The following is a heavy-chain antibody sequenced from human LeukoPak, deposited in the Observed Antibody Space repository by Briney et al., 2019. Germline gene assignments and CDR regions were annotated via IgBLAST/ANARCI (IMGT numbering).Heavy chain of an antibody. CDR1: GFTFSSYA. Sequence: GGSLRLSCAASGFTFSSYAMHWVRQAPGKGLEWVAVISFDGSDKYYADSVKGRFTISRDNAKNSLYLQMNSLRVEDTAVYYCARDGWVDYWGQGTLVTVSS. V-gene: IGHV3-30-3*01. D-gene: IGHD6-19*01. J-gene: IGHJ4*02. CDR3: ARDGWVDY. CDR2: ISFDGSDK.